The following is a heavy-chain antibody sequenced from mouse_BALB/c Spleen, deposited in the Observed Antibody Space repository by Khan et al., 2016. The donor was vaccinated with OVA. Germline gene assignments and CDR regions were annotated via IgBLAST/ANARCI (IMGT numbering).Heavy chain of an antibody. J-gene: IGHJ2*01. CDR1: GYTFTNYW. CDR2: IYPGGGYT. V-gene: IGHV1-63*02. Sequence: VQLVESGAELVRPGTSVKMSCKAAGYTFTNYWIGWVKQRPGHGLEWVGDIYPGGGYTNYNEKFKGKATLTVDTSSSTAYMQLSSLTSEDSAFYYCATGDAARATWDYFDYWGQGTTLTVSS. CDR3: ATGDAARATWDYFDY. D-gene: IGHD3-3*01.